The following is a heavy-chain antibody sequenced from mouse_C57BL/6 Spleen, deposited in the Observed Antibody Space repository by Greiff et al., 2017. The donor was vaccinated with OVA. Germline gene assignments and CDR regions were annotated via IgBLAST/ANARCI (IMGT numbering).Heavy chain of an antibody. CDR2: INPGSGGT. Sequence: VMLVESGAELVRPGTSVKVSCKASGYAFTNYLIEWVKQRPGQGLEWIGVINPGSGGTNYNEKFKGKATLTADKSSSTAYMQLSSLTSEDSAVYFCARRGGYSVDYWGQGTTLTVSS. CDR3: ARRGGYSVDY. CDR1: GYAFTNYL. V-gene: IGHV1-54*01. D-gene: IGHD2-14*01. J-gene: IGHJ2*01.